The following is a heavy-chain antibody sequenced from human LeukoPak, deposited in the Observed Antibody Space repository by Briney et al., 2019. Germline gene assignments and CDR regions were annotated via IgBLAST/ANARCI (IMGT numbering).Heavy chain of an antibody. CDR3: ARLYDYVWGSYREFDY. CDR2: ISAYNGNT. Sequence: ASVKVSCKASGYTFTGYYMHWVRQAPGQGLEWMGWISAYNGNTNYAQKLQGRVTMTTDTSTSTAYMELRSLRSDDTAVYYCARLYDYVWGSYREFDYWGQGTLVTVSS. J-gene: IGHJ4*02. V-gene: IGHV1-18*04. D-gene: IGHD3-16*02. CDR1: GYTFTGYY.